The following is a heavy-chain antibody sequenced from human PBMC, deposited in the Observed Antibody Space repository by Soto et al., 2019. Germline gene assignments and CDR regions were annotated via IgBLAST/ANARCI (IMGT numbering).Heavy chain of an antibody. CDR2: ISAYNGNT. D-gene: IGHD6-19*01. Sequence: ASVKVSCKASGYTFTSYGISWVRQAPGQGLEWMGWISAYNGNTKYAQKLQGRVTMTTDTSTSTAYMELRSLRSDDTAVYYCARGIAVADKHAFDIWGQGTMVTVSS. CDR3: ARGIAVADKHAFDI. V-gene: IGHV1-18*01. J-gene: IGHJ3*02. CDR1: GYTFTSYG.